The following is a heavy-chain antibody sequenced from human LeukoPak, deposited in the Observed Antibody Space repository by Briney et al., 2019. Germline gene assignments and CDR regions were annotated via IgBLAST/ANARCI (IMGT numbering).Heavy chain of an antibody. Sequence: PGGSLRLSCAASGFIFNTYGMHWVRQAPGKGLEWVAFIRYDGSNKYYADSVKGRFTISRDNSKNTVYFQMTSLRAEDTAIYYCARGMRYSTGWHYFDYWGQGTLVTVSS. V-gene: IGHV3-30*02. CDR2: IRYDGSNK. D-gene: IGHD6-19*01. J-gene: IGHJ4*02. CDR1: GFIFNTYG. CDR3: ARGMRYSTGWHYFDY.